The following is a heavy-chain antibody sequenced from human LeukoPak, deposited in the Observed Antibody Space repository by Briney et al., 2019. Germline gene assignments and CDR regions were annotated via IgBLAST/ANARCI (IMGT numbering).Heavy chain of an antibody. CDR2: IKKDGSEK. V-gene: IGHV3-7*01. CDR3: ARETIWFGEALGTSDY. J-gene: IGHJ4*02. CDR1: GFTFSNYW. Sequence: PGGSLRLSCAASGFTFSNYWMTWVRQAPGKGLEWVANIKKDGSEKNYVDSVKGRFTISRDNAKNSLYLQMNSLRAEDTVVYYCARETIWFGEALGTSDYWGQGTLVTVSS. D-gene: IGHD3-10*01.